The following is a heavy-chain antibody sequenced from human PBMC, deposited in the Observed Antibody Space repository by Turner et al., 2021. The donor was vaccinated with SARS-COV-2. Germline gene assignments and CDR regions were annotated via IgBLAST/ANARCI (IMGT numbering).Heavy chain of an antibody. CDR1: GFSFSNYA. Sequence: QVQLVESGGGVVQPGGSLRLACAASGFSFSNYAIHWVRQAPGKGLEWVAIISYDGRNKYYADSVKGRFTISRDDSKSTLYLQMNSLRPEDTSIYYCARERRGYYAEYWGQGTLVTVSS. D-gene: IGHD3-3*01. CDR2: ISYDGRNK. J-gene: IGHJ4*02. V-gene: IGHV3-30*04. CDR3: ARERRGYYAEY.